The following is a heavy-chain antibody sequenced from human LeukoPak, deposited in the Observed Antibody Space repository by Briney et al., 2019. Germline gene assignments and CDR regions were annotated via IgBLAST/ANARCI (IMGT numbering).Heavy chain of an antibody. CDR1: GYTFTSYY. CDR3: ARDNSVGDNAWWFDP. J-gene: IGHJ5*02. Sequence: ASVKVSCKASGYTFTSYYMHWVRQAPGQGREWMGLINPNGGSTGYAQKFQGRVTMTRDMPTSTDYMELSSLRSEDTAIYYCARDNSVGDNAWWFDPWGQGTLVTVSS. CDR2: INPNGGST. D-gene: IGHD1-26*01. V-gene: IGHV1-46*01.